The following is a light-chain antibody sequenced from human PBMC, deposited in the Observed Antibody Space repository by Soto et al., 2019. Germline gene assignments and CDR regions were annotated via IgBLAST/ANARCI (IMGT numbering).Light chain of an antibody. Sequence: QSALTQPPSVSGSPGQSVTISCTGTSSDVGSYNRVSWYQQPPGTAPKLMIYEVSNRPSGVPDRFSGSKSGNTAFLTISGLQGEDEADYYCSSYTSSSIYVFGTGTKLTVL. V-gene: IGLV2-18*02. CDR1: SSDVGSYNR. CDR2: EVS. CDR3: SSYTSSSIYV. J-gene: IGLJ1*01.